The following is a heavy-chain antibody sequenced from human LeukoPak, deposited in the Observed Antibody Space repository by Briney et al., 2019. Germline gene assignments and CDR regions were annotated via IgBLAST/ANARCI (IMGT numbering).Heavy chain of an antibody. CDR3: VRDYDYVWGSYPQPYGMDV. CDR1: GGSISSYY. Sequence: PSETLSLTCTLSGGSISSYYWSWLRQPAGKGLEWIGRIYTSGSTNYNPSLKSRVTMSVDTSKTQFSLKLSSVTAADTAVYYCVRDYDYVWGSYPQPYGMDVWGQGTTVTISS. V-gene: IGHV4-4*07. J-gene: IGHJ6*02. D-gene: IGHD3-16*02. CDR2: IYTSGST.